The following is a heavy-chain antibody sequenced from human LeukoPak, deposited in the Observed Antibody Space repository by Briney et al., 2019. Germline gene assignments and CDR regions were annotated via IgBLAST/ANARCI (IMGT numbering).Heavy chain of an antibody. J-gene: IGHJ3*02. CDR1: GFTFSSYW. CDR3: ARDPFSSDDAFDI. CDR2: IKQDGSDK. Sequence: PGGSLRLSCAASGFTFSSYWMTWVRQAPGKGLEWVANIKQDGSDKYYVDSVRGRFTVSRDNAKNSLYLQMNSLRAEDTAVYYCARDPFSSDDAFDIWGQGTMVTVSS. D-gene: IGHD2-15*01. V-gene: IGHV3-7*01.